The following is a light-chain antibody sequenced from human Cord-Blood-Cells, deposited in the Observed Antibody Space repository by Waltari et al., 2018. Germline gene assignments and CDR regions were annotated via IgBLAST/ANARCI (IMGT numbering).Light chain of an antibody. J-gene: IGKJ1*01. V-gene: IGKV3-15*01. CDR3: QQYNNWPPERT. CDR1: QSGSSN. CDR2: GAS. Sequence: EIVMTQSPATLSVSPGERATLSCRARQSGSSNLAWYQQKPGQAPRLLIYGASTRATGIPARFSGSGSGTEFTLTISSLQSEDFAVYYCQQYNNWPPERTFGQGTKVEIK.